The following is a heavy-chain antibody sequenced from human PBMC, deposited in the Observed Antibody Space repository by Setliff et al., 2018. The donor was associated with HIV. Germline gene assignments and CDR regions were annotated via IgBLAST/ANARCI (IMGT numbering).Heavy chain of an antibody. CDR3: ARHDSGGSYSLDY. J-gene: IGHJ4*02. Sequence: PSETLSLTCTVSDSGTYYWSWMRQPAGKGLEWIGRVSSRGDTNYNPSLKSRVTMSVDTSKKQFSLKLSSVTAADTAVYYCARHDSGGSYSLDYWGQGTLVTVSS. CDR1: DSGTYY. D-gene: IGHD3-22*01. V-gene: IGHV4-4*07. CDR2: VSSRGDT.